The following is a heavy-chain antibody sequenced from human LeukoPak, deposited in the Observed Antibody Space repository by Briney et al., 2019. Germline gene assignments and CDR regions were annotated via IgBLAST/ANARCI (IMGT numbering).Heavy chain of an antibody. V-gene: IGHV3-23*01. CDR2: ISGSGGST. Sequence: GGSLRLSCAASGFTFSSYAMSWVRQAAGKGLEWVSAISGSGGSTYYADTVKGRFTISRDNSKNTLYLQMNGLRAEDTAVYYCAKHPIVVVPAANYWGQGTLVTVSS. CDR1: GFTFSSYA. J-gene: IGHJ4*02. CDR3: AKHPIVVVPAANY. D-gene: IGHD2-2*01.